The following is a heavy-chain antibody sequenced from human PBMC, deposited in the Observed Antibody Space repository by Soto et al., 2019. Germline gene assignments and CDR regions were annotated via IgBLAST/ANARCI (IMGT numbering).Heavy chain of an antibody. V-gene: IGHV3-23*01. CDR3: AKGWFAFDI. J-gene: IGHJ3*02. D-gene: IGHD3-9*01. CDR2: FSGTGGVT. CDR1: GFTFSTSA. Sequence: GGSLRLSWAASGFTFSTSAMSWVRQAPGKGLEWVSTFSGTGGVTFYADSVKGRFTISRDNSKNTLYLVMNSLRVEDTAVYYCAKGWFAFDIWGQGTMVTVSS.